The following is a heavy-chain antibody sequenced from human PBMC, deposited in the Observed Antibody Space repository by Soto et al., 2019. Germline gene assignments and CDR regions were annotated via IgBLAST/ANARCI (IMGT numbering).Heavy chain of an antibody. Sequence: QLQLQESGPGLVKPSETLSLTCTVSGGSISSSSYYWGWIRQPPGKGLEWIGSIYYSGSTYYNPSLTSRVTITADTSKNQFSLKLSSVTAADAALYYCSRRYYYDSSDSHNWFDPWGQGSLVTVSS. CDR3: SRRYYYDSSDSHNWFDP. CDR2: IYYSGST. D-gene: IGHD3-22*01. V-gene: IGHV4-39*01. CDR1: GGSISSSSYY. J-gene: IGHJ5*02.